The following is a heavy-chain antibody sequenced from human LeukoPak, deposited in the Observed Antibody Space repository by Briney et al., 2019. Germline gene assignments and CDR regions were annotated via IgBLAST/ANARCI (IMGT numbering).Heavy chain of an antibody. CDR3: ARVSWQLYYMDV. J-gene: IGHJ6*03. D-gene: IGHD3-10*01. Sequence: SETLSLTCAVYGGSFSGYYWSWIRQPPGKGLEWIGEINHSGSTNYNPSLKSRVTISVDTSKNQFSLTLSSVTAADTAVYYCARVSWQLYYMDVWGKGTTVTVSS. CDR2: INHSGST. CDR1: GGSFSGYY. V-gene: IGHV4-34*01.